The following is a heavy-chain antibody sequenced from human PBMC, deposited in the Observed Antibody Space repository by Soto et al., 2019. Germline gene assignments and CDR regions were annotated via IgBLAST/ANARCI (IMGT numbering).Heavy chain of an antibody. Sequence: GGSLRLSCAASGFSFTTYAMHWVRQAPGKGLEWVAVISDDGSIKYYADSVKGRFTISRDNSKNTFYLQMNGLRGDDTALYYCARAIETAMDPCDYWGQGALVTVSS. CDR2: ISDDGSIK. J-gene: IGHJ4*02. CDR1: GFSFTTYA. D-gene: IGHD5-18*01. V-gene: IGHV3-30-3*01. CDR3: ARAIETAMDPCDY.